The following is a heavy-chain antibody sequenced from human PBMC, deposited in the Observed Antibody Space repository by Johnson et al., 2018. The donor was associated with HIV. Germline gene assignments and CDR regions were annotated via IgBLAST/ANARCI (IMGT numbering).Heavy chain of an antibody. Sequence: VHLVESGGGLVQPGRSLRLSCAASGFTFDDYAMHWVRQAPGKGLEWVSGISWNSGSIGYADSVKGRFTISRDNAKNSLYLQMNSLRAEDTALYYCAKGTTVAKVDAFDIWGQGTMVTVSS. D-gene: IGHD4-23*01. CDR1: GFTFDDYA. CDR3: AKGTTVAKVDAFDI. CDR2: ISWNSGSI. J-gene: IGHJ3*02. V-gene: IGHV3-9*01.